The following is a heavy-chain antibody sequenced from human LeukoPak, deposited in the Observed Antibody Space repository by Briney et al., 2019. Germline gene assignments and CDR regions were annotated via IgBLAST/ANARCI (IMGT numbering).Heavy chain of an antibody. J-gene: IGHJ4*02. D-gene: IGHD5-24*01. CDR2: VYDIGST. Sequence: SETLSLTCTVSGGSIGSHYWTWIRQTPGKGLEWIGYVYDIGSTKYNPSLKSRVTISVDTSKNQFSLKLSSVTAADTAVYYCARDLRDGSDYWGQGTLVTVSS. CDR3: ARDLRDGSDY. V-gene: IGHV4-59*11. CDR1: GGSIGSHY.